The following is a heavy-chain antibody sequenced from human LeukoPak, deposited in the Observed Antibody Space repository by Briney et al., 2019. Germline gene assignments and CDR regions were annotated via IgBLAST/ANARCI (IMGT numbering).Heavy chain of an antibody. V-gene: IGHV4-39*07. CDR2: IYYSGST. CDR1: GGSISSSSYY. CDR3: ARAPYYYDSSGYHRHYFDY. Sequence: PSETLSLTCTVSGGSISSSSYYWGWIRQPPGKGLEWIGSIYYSGSTYYNPSLKSRVTISVDTSKNQFSLKLSSVTAADTAVYYCARAPYYYDSSGYHRHYFDYWGQGTLVTVSS. D-gene: IGHD3-22*01. J-gene: IGHJ4*02.